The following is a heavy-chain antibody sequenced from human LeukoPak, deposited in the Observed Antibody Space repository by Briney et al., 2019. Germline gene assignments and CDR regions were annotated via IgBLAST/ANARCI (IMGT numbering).Heavy chain of an antibody. J-gene: IGHJ4*02. CDR1: GYTFTTYA. Sequence: ASVKVSCKASGYTFTTYAINWVRQAPGQGLEWMGWIATDTGNPTYAPGFTGRFVFSLDTSVSTAYLQISSLKAEDTAIYYCARGTGSQAFDSWGQGTLVTVSS. CDR2: IATDTGNP. CDR3: ARGTGSQAFDS. D-gene: IGHD3-10*01. V-gene: IGHV7-4-1*02.